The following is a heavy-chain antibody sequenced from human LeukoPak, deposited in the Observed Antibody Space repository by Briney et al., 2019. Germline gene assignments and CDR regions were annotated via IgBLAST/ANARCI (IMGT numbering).Heavy chain of an antibody. J-gene: IGHJ5*02. CDR2: IIPIFGTA. Sequence: SVKVSCKASRGTFSSYAISWVRQAPGQGLEWMGGIIPIFGTANYAQKFQGRVTITTDESTSTAYMELSSLRSEDTAVYYCARGSVPAAILSWFDPWGQGTLVTVSS. CDR1: RGTFSSYA. V-gene: IGHV1-69*05. CDR3: ARGSVPAAILSWFDP. D-gene: IGHD2-2*02.